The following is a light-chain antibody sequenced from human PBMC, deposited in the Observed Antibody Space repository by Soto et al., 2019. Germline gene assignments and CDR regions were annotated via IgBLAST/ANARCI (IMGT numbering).Light chain of an antibody. CDR2: AAS. Sequence: DIRVIQSPSSLSASVGDRVTITCRTTQSILNYLNCYQHKPGKAPKLLIYAASSLQSGVPSRFSGSGSGTDFTLTISSLQPEDFATFYCQQSYGTPITFGQGTRLEIK. J-gene: IGKJ5*01. CDR1: QSILNY. CDR3: QQSYGTPIT. V-gene: IGKV1-39*01.